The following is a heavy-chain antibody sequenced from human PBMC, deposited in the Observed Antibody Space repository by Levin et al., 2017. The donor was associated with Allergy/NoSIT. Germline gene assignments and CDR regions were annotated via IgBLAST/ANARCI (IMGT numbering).Heavy chain of an antibody. CDR2: INQDGSVE. Sequence: RSGGSLRLSCAASGFTFNNYWMSWVRQAPGKGLEWVANINQDGSVEKYVDSVKGRFTISRDNAKNSLYLQMNSLTAEETAVYYCARVDGGHGGFWDYWGQGNLVTVSS. J-gene: IGHJ4*02. D-gene: IGHD2-15*01. CDR3: ARVDGGHGGFWDY. CDR1: GFTFNNYW. V-gene: IGHV3-7*04.